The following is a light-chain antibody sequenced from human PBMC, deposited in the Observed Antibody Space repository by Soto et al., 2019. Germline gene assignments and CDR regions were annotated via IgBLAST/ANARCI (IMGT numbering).Light chain of an antibody. CDR3: MQTLQTPRT. Sequence: DIVMTQSPLSLPVTPGERAPISCRSSQSLLHSNGYNFLDWYLKKPGRFPQLLIYLGFNRASGVPDRFSGSGSGTDFTLKISRVEAEDVGVYYCMQTLQTPRTFGQGTKVEVK. CDR1: QSLLHSNGYNF. V-gene: IGKV2-28*01. CDR2: LGF. J-gene: IGKJ1*01.